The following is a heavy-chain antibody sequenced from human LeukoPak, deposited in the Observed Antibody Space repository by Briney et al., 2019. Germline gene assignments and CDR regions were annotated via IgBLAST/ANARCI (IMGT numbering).Heavy chain of an antibody. D-gene: IGHD1-26*01. CDR3: ARVMGVVGATSHPYFDY. CDR2: INHSGST. CDR1: GGSFSGYY. V-gene: IGHV4-34*01. J-gene: IGHJ4*02. Sequence: PSETLSLTCAVYGGSFSGYYWSWIRQPPGKGLEWIGEINHSGSTNYNPSLKSRVTISVDTSKNQFSLKLSSVTAADTAVYYCARVMGVVGATSHPYFDYWGQGTLVTVSS.